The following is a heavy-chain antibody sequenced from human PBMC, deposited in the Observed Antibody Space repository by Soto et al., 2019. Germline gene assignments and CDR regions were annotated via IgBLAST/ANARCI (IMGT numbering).Heavy chain of an antibody. D-gene: IGHD5-12*01. V-gene: IGHV1-69*13. CDR2: IIPIFGTA. Sequence: SVKVSCKASGGTFSSYAISWVRQAPGQGLEWMGGIIPIFGTANYAQKFQGRVTITADESTSTAYMELSSLRSEDTAVYYCVRSDSGWHVWFDPWGQGTLVTVSS. J-gene: IGHJ5*02. CDR1: GGTFSSYA. CDR3: VRSDSGWHVWFDP.